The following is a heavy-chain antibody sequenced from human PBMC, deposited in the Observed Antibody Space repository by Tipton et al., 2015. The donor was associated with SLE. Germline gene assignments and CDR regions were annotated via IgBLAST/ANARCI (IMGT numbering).Heavy chain of an antibody. CDR1: GFTFSSYW. D-gene: IGHD2-2*01. J-gene: IGHJ6*02. CDR2: INSDGSTT. Sequence: SLRLSCAASGFTFSSYWMHWVRQAPGKGLVWVSHINSDGSTTSYADSVKDRFTISRDNAKNTLYLQMNSLRAEDTAVYFCAREVVVPAAIRDSYIMAVWGQGTTVTVSS. CDR3: AREVVVPAAIRDSYIMAV. V-gene: IGHV3-74*01.